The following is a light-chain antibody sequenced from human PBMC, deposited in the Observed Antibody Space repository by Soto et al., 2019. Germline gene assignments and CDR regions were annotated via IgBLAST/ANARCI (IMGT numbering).Light chain of an antibody. CDR1: SSDVGSYNL. CDR3: CSFAGSRVI. J-gene: IGLJ2*01. Sequence: QSALTQPASVSGSPGQSITISCTGTSSDVGSYNLVSWYQQHPGKAPKLMIYEVSKWPSGVSNRFSGSKSGNTASLTISGLQAEDEADYYCCSFAGSRVIFGGGTQLTVL. V-gene: IGLV2-23*02. CDR2: EVS.